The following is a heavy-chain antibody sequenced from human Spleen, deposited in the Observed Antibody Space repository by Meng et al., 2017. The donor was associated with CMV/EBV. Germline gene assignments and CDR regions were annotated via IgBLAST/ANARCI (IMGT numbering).Heavy chain of an antibody. CDR3: ARLPTRYCSSTSCYPYYYYGMDV. J-gene: IGHJ6*02. CDR2: ISPYNGKT. V-gene: IGHV1-8*02. Sequence: ASVKVSCKASGYTFINYDISWVRQAPGQGLEWMGWISPYNGKTNYAQNLQGRVTMTRNTSISTAYMELSSLRSEDTAVYYCARLPTRYCSSTSCYPYYYYGMDVWGQGTTVTVSS. CDR1: GYTFINYD. D-gene: IGHD2-2*01.